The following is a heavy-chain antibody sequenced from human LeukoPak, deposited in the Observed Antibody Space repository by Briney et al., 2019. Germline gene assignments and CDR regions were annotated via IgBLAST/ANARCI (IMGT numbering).Heavy chain of an antibody. CDR3: ARSLSTGPSAAGDAFYFYYGLDV. J-gene: IGHJ6*02. CDR1: GGSISSSSDY. V-gene: IGHV4-39*07. D-gene: IGHD6-13*01. CDR2: IYYSGST. Sequence: SETLSLTCTVSGGSISSSSDYWGWIRQPPGKGLEWIGSIYYSGSTYYNPSLTSRVTISVDASKNQFSLKLTSVTAADTAVYYCARSLSTGPSAAGDAFYFYYGLDVWGQGTTVTVSS.